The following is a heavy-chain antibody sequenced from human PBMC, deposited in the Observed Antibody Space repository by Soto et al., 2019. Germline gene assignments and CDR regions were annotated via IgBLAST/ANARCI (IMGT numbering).Heavy chain of an antibody. CDR2: ISYDGSNK. CDR3: ARDRGGGYCSSTSCYYWFDP. J-gene: IGHJ5*02. CDR1: GFTFSSYS. D-gene: IGHD2-2*01. V-gene: IGHV3-30-3*01. Sequence: PGGSLRLSCAASGFTFSSYSMHWVRQPPGKGLEWVAVISYDGSNKYYADSVKGRFTISRDNSKNTLYLQMNSLRAEDTAVYYCARDRGGGYCSSTSCYYWFDPWGQGTLVTVSS.